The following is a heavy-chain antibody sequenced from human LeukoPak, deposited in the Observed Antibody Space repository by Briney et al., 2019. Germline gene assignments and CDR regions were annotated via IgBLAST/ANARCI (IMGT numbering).Heavy chain of an antibody. CDR3: ASGYYYGSSGSNAFDI. D-gene: IGHD3-22*01. CDR2: ISSSSYI. Sequence: GGSLRLSCAASGFTFSSYSMNWVRQAPGKGLEWVSSISSSSYIYYADSVKGRFTISRDNAKNSLYLQMNSLRAEDTAVYYCASGYYYGSSGSNAFDIWGQGTMVTVSS. J-gene: IGHJ3*02. V-gene: IGHV3-21*01. CDR1: GFTFSSYS.